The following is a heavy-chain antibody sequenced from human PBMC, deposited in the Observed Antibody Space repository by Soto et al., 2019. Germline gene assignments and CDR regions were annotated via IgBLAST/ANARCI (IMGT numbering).Heavy chain of an antibody. CDR2: IYPGDSDT. V-gene: IGHV5-51*01. J-gene: IGHJ5*02. Sequence: GESLKISCKGSGYSFTSYWIGWVRQMPGKGLEWMGIIYPGDSDTRYSPSFQGQVTISADKSISTAYLQWSSRKASATAMYNCARESKIAGAGTSSSCFDPWGEGTLVNVYS. CDR3: ARESKIAGAGTSSSCFDP. CDR1: GYSFTSYW. D-gene: IGHD6-19*01.